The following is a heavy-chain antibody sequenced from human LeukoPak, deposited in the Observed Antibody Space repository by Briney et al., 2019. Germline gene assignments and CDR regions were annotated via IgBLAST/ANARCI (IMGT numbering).Heavy chain of an antibody. D-gene: IGHD1-26*01. J-gene: IGHJ3*02. CDR2: IYYSGST. CDR3: ARHLYSGSYEAAFDI. CDR1: GGSISSSSYY. Sequence: SETLSLTCTVSGGSISSSSYYWGWIRQPPGKGLEWIGSIYYSGSTYYNPSLKSRVTISVDTSKNQSSLKLSSVTAADTAVYYCARHLYSGSYEAAFDIWGQGTMVTVSS. V-gene: IGHV4-39*01.